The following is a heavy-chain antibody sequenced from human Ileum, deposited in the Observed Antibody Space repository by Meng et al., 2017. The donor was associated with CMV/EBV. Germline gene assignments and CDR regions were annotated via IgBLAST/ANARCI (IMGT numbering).Heavy chain of an antibody. CDR2: INPNSGGT. Sequence: ASVKVSCKASGYTFTGYYMHWVRQAPGQGLEWMGWINPNSGGTNYAQKFQGRVTMTRDTSISTAYMELSRLRSGDTAVYYCARDSFCSTSCYNWFDPWGQGTLVTVSS. CDR1: GYTFTGYY. CDR3: ARDSFCSTSCYNWFDP. D-gene: IGHD2-2*01. V-gene: IGHV1-2*02. J-gene: IGHJ5*02.